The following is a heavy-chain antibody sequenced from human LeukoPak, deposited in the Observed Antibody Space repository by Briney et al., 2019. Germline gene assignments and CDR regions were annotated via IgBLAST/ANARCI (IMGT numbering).Heavy chain of an antibody. D-gene: IGHD6-6*01. Sequence: GGSLSLSCAASGFTFSSYAMSWVRQTPGKGLEWVSAITGNGGDTYSADSVKGRITISRDNSKNTLYLQMDSLRAEDAAVYYCAKGSSSSRPYYFDYWGQGTLVTVSS. J-gene: IGHJ4*02. V-gene: IGHV3-23*01. CDR1: GFTFSSYA. CDR2: ITGNGGDT. CDR3: AKGSSSSRPYYFDY.